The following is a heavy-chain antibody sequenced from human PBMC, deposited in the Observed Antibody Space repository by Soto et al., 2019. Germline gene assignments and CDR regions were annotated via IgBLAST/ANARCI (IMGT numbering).Heavy chain of an antibody. CDR2: IDNSGSTT. CDR1: TFTFGRYA. V-gene: IGHV3-23*05. J-gene: IGHJ4*02. D-gene: IGHD3-10*01. Sequence: EVQLLESVGGLVQPGGSLRLSCVASTFTFGRYAMNWVRQAPGKWLEWVSTIDNSGSTTYYADSVKGRFTISRDSSKDTLYLEMNSVRAEDTAVYFCAKHYASGKRSFDYWGPGTLVTVSS. CDR3: AKHYASGKRSFDY.